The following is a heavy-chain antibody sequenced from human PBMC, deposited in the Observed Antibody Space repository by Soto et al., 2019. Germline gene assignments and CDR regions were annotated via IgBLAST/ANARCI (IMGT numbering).Heavy chain of an antibody. D-gene: IGHD2-15*01. Sequence: SVKVSCKASGGTFSTYAISWVRQAAGQGLEWMGGIIPIFGTANYAQKFQGRLTITADESTSTAYMELSGLRSEDTAVYYCARGHQYCSGGTCYPSTFDYWGQGTLVTVSS. CDR1: GGTFSTYA. CDR2: IIPIFGTA. J-gene: IGHJ4*02. V-gene: IGHV1-69*13. CDR3: ARGHQYCSGGTCYPSTFDY.